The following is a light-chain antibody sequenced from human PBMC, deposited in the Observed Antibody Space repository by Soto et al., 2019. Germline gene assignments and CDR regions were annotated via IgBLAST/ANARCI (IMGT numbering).Light chain of an antibody. CDR2: GAS. V-gene: IGKV3-15*01. CDR3: QQYNTWPLT. CDR1: QSVSSN. J-gene: IGKJ4*01. Sequence: EIVMTQSPATLSVSPGERATLSCRASQSVSSNLAWYQQKPGQAPRLLIYGASTRATGIPARFSGSGSGKDFTLTISSLQSEDFAVYYCQQYNTWPLTFGGGTKVEIK.